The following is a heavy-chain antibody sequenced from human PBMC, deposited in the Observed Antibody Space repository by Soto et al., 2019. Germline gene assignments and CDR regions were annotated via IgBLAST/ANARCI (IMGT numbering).Heavy chain of an antibody. J-gene: IGHJ4*02. CDR1: GFSIDSYA. CDR2: ISGSGDTT. Sequence: DVQLLESGGGLVQPGGSLRLSCVVSGFSIDSYAMHWVRQAPGKGLEWVSAISGSGDTTDYTDSVRGRFTISRDNSKNTVYLQMNSPRVEDTAVYFCAKDHIAYYDNAGYGTHWGQGTRATVSS. V-gene: IGHV3-23*01. D-gene: IGHD3-22*01. CDR3: AKDHIAYYDNAGYGTH.